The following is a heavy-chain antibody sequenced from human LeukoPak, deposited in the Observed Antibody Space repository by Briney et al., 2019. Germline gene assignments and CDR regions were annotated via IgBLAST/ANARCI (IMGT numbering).Heavy chain of an antibody. CDR3: AKDRGHYCRSSSCYPDAFDI. CDR2: ISGSGGST. V-gene: IGHV3-23*01. Sequence: PGGSLRLSCAASGFTFSSYAMSWVRQAPGKGLEWVSAISGSGGSTYYADSVKGRFTISRDNSKNTLYLQMNSLGAEDTAVYYCAKDRGHYCRSSSCYPDAFDIWGQGTMVTVSS. CDR1: GFTFSSYA. J-gene: IGHJ3*02. D-gene: IGHD2-2*01.